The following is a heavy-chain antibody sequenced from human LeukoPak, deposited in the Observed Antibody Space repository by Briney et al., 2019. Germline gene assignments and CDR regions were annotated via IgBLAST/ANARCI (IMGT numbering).Heavy chain of an antibody. D-gene: IGHD6-13*01. V-gene: IGHV6-1*01. CDR1: GDSASSNSAA. Sequence: SQTLSLTCAISGDSASSNSAAWNWIRQSPSRGLEWLGRTYYRSKWFNSYAESVKGRITISPDTSKNQFSLQLGSVTPEDTAVYYCAGDFPSASSWFTTLDSWGQGAQVIVSS. CDR3: AGDFPSASSWFTTLDS. J-gene: IGHJ4*02. CDR2: TYYRSKWFN.